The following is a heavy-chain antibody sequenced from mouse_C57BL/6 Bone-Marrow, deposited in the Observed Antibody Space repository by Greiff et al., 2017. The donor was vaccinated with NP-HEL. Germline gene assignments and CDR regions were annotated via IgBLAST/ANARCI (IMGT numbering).Heavy chain of an antibody. Sequence: VKLMESGPELVKPGASVKISCKASGYAFSSSWMNWVKQRPGKGLEWIGRIYPGDGDTNYNGKFKGKATLTADKSSSTAYMQLSSLTSEDSAVYFCATTVVPFFDYWGQGTTLTVSS. CDR2: IYPGDGDT. CDR1: GYAFSSSW. J-gene: IGHJ2*01. D-gene: IGHD1-1*01. CDR3: ATTVVPFFDY. V-gene: IGHV1-82*01.